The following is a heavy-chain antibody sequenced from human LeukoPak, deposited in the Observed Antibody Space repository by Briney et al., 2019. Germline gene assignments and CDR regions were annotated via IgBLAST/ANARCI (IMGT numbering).Heavy chain of an antibody. V-gene: IGHV3-72*01. Sequence: PGGSLRLSCAASGFTFSDHYMDWVRQAPGKGLEWVGRTRNKANSYTTEYAASVKGRFTISRDDSKNSLYLQMNSLKTEDTAVYYCARAPDYGGNWGQGTLVTVSS. CDR2: TRNKANSYTT. CDR1: GFTFSDHY. CDR3: ARAPDYGGN. D-gene: IGHD4-23*01. J-gene: IGHJ4*02.